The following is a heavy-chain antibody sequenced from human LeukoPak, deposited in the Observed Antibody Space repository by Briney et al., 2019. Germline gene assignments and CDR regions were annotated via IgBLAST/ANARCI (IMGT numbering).Heavy chain of an antibody. V-gene: IGHV1-69*04. CDR1: GGTFSSYA. J-gene: IGHJ4*02. D-gene: IGHD3-10*01. Sequence: GASVKVSCKASGGTFSSYAISWVRQAPGQGLEWMGRIIPILGIANYAQKFQGRVTITADKSTSTAYMELSSLRSEDTAVYYCARDAYGSGSYYNGYYFDYWGQGTLVTVSS. CDR2: IIPILGIA. CDR3: ARDAYGSGSYYNGYYFDY.